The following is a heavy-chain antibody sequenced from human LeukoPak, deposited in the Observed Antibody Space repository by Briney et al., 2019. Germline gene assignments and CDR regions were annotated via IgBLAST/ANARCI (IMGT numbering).Heavy chain of an antibody. Sequence: GGSLRLTCAASGFTFSSYAMHWVRQAPGKGLEWVAVISYDGSNKYYADSVKGRFTISRDNSKNTLYLQMNSLRAEDTAVYYCARGPVVVPTSEVAFDIWGQGTMVTVSS. V-gene: IGHV3-30-3*01. D-gene: IGHD2-2*01. CDR2: ISYDGSNK. CDR3: ARGPVVVPTSEVAFDI. CDR1: GFTFSSYA. J-gene: IGHJ3*02.